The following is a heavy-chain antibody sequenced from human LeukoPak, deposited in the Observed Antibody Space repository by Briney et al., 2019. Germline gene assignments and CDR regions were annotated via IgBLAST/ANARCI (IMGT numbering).Heavy chain of an antibody. V-gene: IGHV4-59*08. J-gene: IGHJ5*02. CDR2: IYYSGST. CDR3: AGLAGYSYGLFDP. D-gene: IGHD5-18*01. CDR1: GGSISSYY. Sequence: SESLSLTCTVSGGSISSYYWSWIRQPPGKGLEWIGYIYYSGSTNYNPSLKSRVTISVATFKNQFSLKLSSVTAADTAVYYCAGLAGYSYGLFDPWGQGTLVTVSS.